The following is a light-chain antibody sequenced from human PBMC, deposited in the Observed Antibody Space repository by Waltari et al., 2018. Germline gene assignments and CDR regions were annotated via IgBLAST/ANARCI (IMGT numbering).Light chain of an antibody. J-gene: IGLJ2*01. CDR2: SNN. CDR3: AAWDDSLTVV. Sequence: QSVLTQPPSASGTPGQRVTISCSGSSSHTGSNTVNWYQQLPGTAPKLLIYSNNQRPSGVPDRFSGSKSGTSASLAISGLQSEDEADYYCAAWDDSLTVVFGGGTKLTVL. V-gene: IGLV1-44*01. CDR1: SSHTGSNT.